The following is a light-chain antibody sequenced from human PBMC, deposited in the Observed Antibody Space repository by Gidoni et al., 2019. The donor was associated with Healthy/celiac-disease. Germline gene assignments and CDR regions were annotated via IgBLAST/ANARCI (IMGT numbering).Light chain of an antibody. J-gene: IGLJ2*01. CDR2: QAS. V-gene: IGLV3-1*01. Sequence: SYELTQPPSVSVSPGQTASITCSGDKLGDKYACWYQQKPGQSPVLVIYQASKRPSGIPERFSGSSSGNTATLTISGTQAMDEADYYCQAWDSSTDVVFGGGTKLTVL. CDR3: QAWDSSTDVV. CDR1: KLGDKY.